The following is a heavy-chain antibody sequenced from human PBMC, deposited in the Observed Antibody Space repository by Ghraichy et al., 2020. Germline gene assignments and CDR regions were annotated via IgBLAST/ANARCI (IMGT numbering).Heavy chain of an antibody. CDR3: AKETASAWLPSYYYGMDV. CDR2: ISYDGSNK. J-gene: IGHJ6*02. D-gene: IGHD6-19*01. V-gene: IGHV3-30*18. Sequence: GGSLRLSCVASGFNFRGYGMHWVRQAPGKGLEWVALISYDGSNKYYADSVKGRFTISRDNSKNTLFLQMNSLRPEDTAVYYCAKETASAWLPSYYYGMDVWGQGTTVTVSS. CDR1: GFNFRGYG.